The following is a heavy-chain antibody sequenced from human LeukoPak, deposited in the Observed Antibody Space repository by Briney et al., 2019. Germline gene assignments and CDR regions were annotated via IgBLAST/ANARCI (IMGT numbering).Heavy chain of an antibody. J-gene: IGHJ4*02. Sequence: SGPTLVNPTQTLTLTCTFSGFSLNTSGMCVNWIRQPPGKALEWLALIDWDDDKYYNTSLKTRLTISKDTSKNQVVLTMTNMGPVDTTTYYCARIRGHGGLSANLEPFDYWGQGTLVTVSS. V-gene: IGHV2-70*01. D-gene: IGHD4-23*01. CDR2: IDWDDDK. CDR3: ARIRGHGGLSANLEPFDY. CDR1: GFSLNTSGMC.